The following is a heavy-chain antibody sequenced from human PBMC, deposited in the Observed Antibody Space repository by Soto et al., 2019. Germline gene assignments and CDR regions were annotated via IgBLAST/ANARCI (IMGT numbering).Heavy chain of an antibody. V-gene: IGHV4-59*12. CDR1: GGYISSYY. CDR3: ARDLSLNYYDSSGYLVNWFDP. D-gene: IGHD3-22*01. J-gene: IGHJ5*02. CDR2: IYYSGST. Sequence: SETLSLTCTVSGGYISSYYWSWIRQPPGKGLEWIGYIYYSGSTNYNPSLKSRVTISVDTSKNQFSLKLSSVTAEDTAVYYCARDLSLNYYDSSGYLVNWFDPWGQGTLVTVSS.